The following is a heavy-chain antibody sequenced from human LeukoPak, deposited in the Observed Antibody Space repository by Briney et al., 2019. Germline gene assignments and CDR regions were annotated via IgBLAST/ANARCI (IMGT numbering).Heavy chain of an antibody. Sequence: GGSLRLSCAASGFSFSSYGLRWVSQDPGKGLEGVVVILSDGSNNYYEPSVKGRFTISRDNSKNPLYLQMNSLRAEDTAVYYWAKEGLAAMAIRVHYCGQGTLFTVSS. D-gene: IGHD6-13*01. V-gene: IGHV3-30*18. J-gene: IGHJ4*02. CDR3: AKEGLAAMAIRVHY. CDR2: ILSDGSNN. CDR1: GFSFSSYG.